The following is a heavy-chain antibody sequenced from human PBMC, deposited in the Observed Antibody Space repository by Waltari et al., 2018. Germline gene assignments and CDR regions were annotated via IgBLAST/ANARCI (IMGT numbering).Heavy chain of an antibody. V-gene: IGHV3-53*01. D-gene: IGHD3-22*01. CDR2: IYSGGST. CDR3: ARDEADSSGYSDY. CDR1: GFTVSSNY. Sequence: EVQLVESGGGLIQPGGSLRLSCAASGFTVSSNYMSWVRQAPGKGLEWVSVIYSGGSTYYADSGKGRFTISRDNAKNTRYLQMNGLRAEDTAVYYCARDEADSSGYSDYWGQGTLVTGSS. J-gene: IGHJ4*02.